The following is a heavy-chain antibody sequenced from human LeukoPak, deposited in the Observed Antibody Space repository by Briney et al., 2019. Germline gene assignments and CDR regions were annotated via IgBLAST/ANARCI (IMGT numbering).Heavy chain of an antibody. V-gene: IGHV3-33*01. CDR1: GFTFSSYG. CDR3: ARGGGGWALDY. J-gene: IGHJ4*02. Sequence: PGGSLRLSCAASGFTFSSYGMHWVRQAPGKGLEWVAVIWYDGSNKYYADSVKGRFTISRDNSKNTLYLQMNSLRAEDTAVYYCARGGGGWALDYWGQGTLVTVSS. D-gene: IGHD6-19*01. CDR2: IWYDGSNK.